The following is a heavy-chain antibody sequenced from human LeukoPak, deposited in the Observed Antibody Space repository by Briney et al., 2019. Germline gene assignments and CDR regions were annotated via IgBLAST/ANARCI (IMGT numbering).Heavy chain of an antibody. J-gene: IGHJ4*02. V-gene: IGHV4-59*08. D-gene: IGHD3-16*02. Sequence: PSETLSLTCTVSGGSISSYYWSWIRQPPGKGLEWIGYIYYSGSTNYNPSLKSRVTISVDTSKNQFSLKLSSVTAADTAVYYCARQVGYDYVWGSYRPNPFDYWGQGTLVTVSS. CDR1: GGSISSYY. CDR3: ARQVGYDYVWGSYRPNPFDY. CDR2: IYYSGST.